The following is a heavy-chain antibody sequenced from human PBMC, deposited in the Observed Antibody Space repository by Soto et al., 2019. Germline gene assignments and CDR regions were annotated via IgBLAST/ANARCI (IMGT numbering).Heavy chain of an antibody. CDR1: GYSFTSYW. Sequence: GESLKISCKGSGYSFTSYWISWVRQMPGKGLEWMGRIDPSDSYTNYSPSFQGHVTISADKSISTAYLQWCSLKASDTAMYYCASSSDEYSSSSGIYYYYYGMDVWGQGTTVTVSS. J-gene: IGHJ6*02. CDR3: ASSSDEYSSSSGIYYYYYGMDV. CDR2: IDPSDSYT. D-gene: IGHD6-6*01. V-gene: IGHV5-10-1*01.